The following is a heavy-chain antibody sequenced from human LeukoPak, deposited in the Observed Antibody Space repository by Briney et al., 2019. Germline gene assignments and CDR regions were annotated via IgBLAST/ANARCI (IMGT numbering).Heavy chain of an antibody. D-gene: IGHD6-13*01. V-gene: IGHV4-4*07. CDR3: ARDTSGGGSSWCFDY. CDR1: GGSISSYY. Sequence: SETLSLTCTVSGGSISSYYWSWIRQPAGKGLEWIGRIYTSGSTNYNPSLKSRVTMSVDTSKNQFSLKLSSVTAADTAVYYCARDTSGGGSSWCFDYWGQGTLVTVSS. J-gene: IGHJ4*02. CDR2: IYTSGST.